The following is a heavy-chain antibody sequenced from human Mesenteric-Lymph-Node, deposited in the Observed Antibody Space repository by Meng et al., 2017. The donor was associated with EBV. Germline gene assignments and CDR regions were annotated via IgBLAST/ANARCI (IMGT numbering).Heavy chain of an antibody. J-gene: IGHJ4*02. Sequence: QGQLQESGPGLVKLSGTLSLTCAVSGGSISSSNWWSWVRQPPGKGLEWIGSIYYSGSTYYNPSLKSRVTISVDTSKNQFSLKLSSVTAADTAVYYCARDRGIAAADYWGQGTLVTVSS. D-gene: IGHD6-13*01. CDR1: GGSISSSNW. CDR3: ARDRGIAAADY. V-gene: IGHV4-4*02. CDR2: IYYSGST.